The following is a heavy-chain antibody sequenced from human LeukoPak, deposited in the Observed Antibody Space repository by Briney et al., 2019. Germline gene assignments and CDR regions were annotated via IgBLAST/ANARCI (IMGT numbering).Heavy chain of an antibody. D-gene: IGHD3-3*01. CDR1: GGSISSYY. Sequence: PSETLSLTCTVSGGSISSYYWSWIRQPAGKGLEWIGCIYTSGSTNYNPSLKSRVTMSVDTSKNQFSLKLSSVTAADTAVYYCARDGYYDFWSGSYPYMDVWGKGTTVTVSS. V-gene: IGHV4-4*07. CDR3: ARDGYYDFWSGSYPYMDV. J-gene: IGHJ6*03. CDR2: IYTSGST.